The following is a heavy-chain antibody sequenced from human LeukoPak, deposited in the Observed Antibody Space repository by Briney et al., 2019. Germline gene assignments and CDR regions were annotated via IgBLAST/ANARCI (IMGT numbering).Heavy chain of an antibody. J-gene: IGHJ4*02. CDR3: ARASYCSSGSCLFDY. D-gene: IGHD2-15*01. Sequence: GGSLRLSCAASGFTFNNLALHWARQAPGKGLEWVAVISYDGNSKYYADSVKGRFTISRDNSKNTLYLQMSSLRVEDTAFYYCARASYCSSGSCLFDYWGQGTLVTVSS. CDR2: ISYDGNSK. V-gene: IGHV3-30-3*01. CDR1: GFTFNNLA.